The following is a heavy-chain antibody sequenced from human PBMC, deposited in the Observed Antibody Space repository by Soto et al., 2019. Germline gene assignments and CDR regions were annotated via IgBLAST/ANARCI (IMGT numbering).Heavy chain of an antibody. CDR3: ARGHSIFYGMDV. CDR2: ISSSGTTI. V-gene: IGHV3-11*01. D-gene: IGHD2-21*01. J-gene: IGHJ6*02. Sequence: QVQLVESGGGLVKPGGSLRLSCAASGFTFSDYYRNWIRQAPGKGLEWVSYISSSGTTIYYADSVKGRFTISRDNAKNSLFLQMNSLRAEDTALYYCARGHSIFYGMDVWGQGTTVTVSS. CDR1: GFTFSDYY.